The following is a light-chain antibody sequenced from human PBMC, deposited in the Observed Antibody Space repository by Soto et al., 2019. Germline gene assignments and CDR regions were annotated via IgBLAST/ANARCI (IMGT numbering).Light chain of an antibody. J-gene: IGLJ1*01. CDR2: EVC. Sequence: QSALTQPASVAGSPGQSITIPCTGTNSNVGSYNYVSWYQHHPGKAPQLMIYEVCNRHSGVSSRFSGSKSGSTASLTISGRQPEDEAEYYCSSYPTTNTLYVFGAGTKVTVL. CDR3: SSYPTTNTLYV. CDR1: NSNVGSYNY. V-gene: IGLV2-14*01.